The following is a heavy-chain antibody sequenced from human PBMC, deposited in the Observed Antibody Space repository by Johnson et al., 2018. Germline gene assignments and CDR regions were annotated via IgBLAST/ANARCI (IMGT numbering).Heavy chain of an antibody. D-gene: IGHD1-26*01. Sequence: QVQLVQSGAEVKKPGASVKVPCKASGYTFTSYDISWVRQAPGQGLEWMGRIIPILGIAHSAQKFQGRVTFTADKSTGTAYMELSSLRSEDTGVYSCAWGLSGSSYDAFDIWGQGTRVNVSS. CDR2: IIPILGIA. CDR1: GYTFTSYD. J-gene: IGHJ3*02. CDR3: AWGLSGSSYDAFDI. V-gene: IGHV1-69*04.